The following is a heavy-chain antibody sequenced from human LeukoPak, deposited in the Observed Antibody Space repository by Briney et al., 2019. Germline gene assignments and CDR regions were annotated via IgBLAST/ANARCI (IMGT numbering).Heavy chain of an antibody. CDR1: GGSISSSSYY. D-gene: IGHD2-2*01. CDR2: IYYSGST. Sequence: PSETLSLTCTVSGGSISSSSYYWGWIRQPPGKGLEWIGSIYYSGSTYYNPSLKSRVTIFVDTSKNQFPLMLSSVTAADTAVYYCARGGDIVVVPAATVNWFDPWGQGTLVTVSS. J-gene: IGHJ5*02. V-gene: IGHV4-39*01. CDR3: ARGGDIVVVPAATVNWFDP.